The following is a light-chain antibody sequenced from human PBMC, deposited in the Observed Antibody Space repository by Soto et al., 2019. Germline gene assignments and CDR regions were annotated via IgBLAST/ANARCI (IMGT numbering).Light chain of an antibody. J-gene: IGLJ1*01. V-gene: IGLV2-18*01. CDR3: SLYTTSITYV. Sequence: QSVLTQPPSVSGSPGQSVTISCTGTSSDVGSDNRVSWYQQLPGTAPTLIIYGVNNRPSGVPDRFSGSKSGNTASLIISGLQAEDQADYYCSLYTTSITYVFGTGTKVTVL. CDR2: GVN. CDR1: SSDVGSDNR.